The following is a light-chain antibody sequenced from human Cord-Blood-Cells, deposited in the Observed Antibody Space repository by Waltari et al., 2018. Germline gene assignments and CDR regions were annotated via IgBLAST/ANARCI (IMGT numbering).Light chain of an antibody. CDR1: LSVSSY. CDR3: QQRSNWPPYP. CDR2: DAS. Sequence: EIVLTQSPATLSLSPGVRATLSGRASLSVSSYLASYQQKPGQAPRLLIYDASNSATGIPARFSGSGSGRDFTLTISSLDPQDFAVHYSQQRSNWPPYPFAQGTKLEIK. V-gene: IGKV3-11*02. J-gene: IGKJ2*01.